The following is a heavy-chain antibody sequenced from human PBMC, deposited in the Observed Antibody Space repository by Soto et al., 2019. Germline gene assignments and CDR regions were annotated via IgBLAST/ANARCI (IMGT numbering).Heavy chain of an antibody. CDR1: GCTFTSYA. J-gene: IGHJ6*02. V-gene: IGHV1-69*01. Sequence: QVQLVQSGAEVKKPGSSVKVSCKASGCTFTSYAISWVRQAPGQGLEWMGGIIPIFGTANYAQKFQGRVTITADESTSTAYMELSSLRSEDTAVYYCARQESFGGFWYGMDVWGQGTTVTVSS. CDR2: IIPIFGTA. CDR3: ARQESFGGFWYGMDV. D-gene: IGHD3-10*01.